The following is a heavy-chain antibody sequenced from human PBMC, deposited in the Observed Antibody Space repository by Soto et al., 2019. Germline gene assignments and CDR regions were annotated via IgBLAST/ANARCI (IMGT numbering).Heavy chain of an antibody. D-gene: IGHD2-15*01. CDR1: GFTFSSYS. CDR3: ARVSGSNRMYYFDY. V-gene: IGHV3-21*01. Sequence: EVQLVESGGGLVKPGGSLRLSCAASGFTFSSYSMNWVRQAPGKGLGWVSSISSSSSYIYYADSVKGRFTISRDNAKNSLYLQMNSLRAEDTAVYYCARVSGSNRMYYFDYWGQGTLVTVSS. CDR2: ISSSSSYI. J-gene: IGHJ4*02.